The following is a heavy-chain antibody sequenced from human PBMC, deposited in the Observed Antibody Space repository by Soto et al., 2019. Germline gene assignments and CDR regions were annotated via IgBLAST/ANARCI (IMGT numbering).Heavy chain of an antibody. CDR2: ISAYNGNT. V-gene: IGHV1-18*01. Sequence: QVQLVQSGAEVKKPGASVKVSCKASGYTFTSYGISWVRQAPGQGLEWMGWISAYNGNTNYAQKLQGRVTMTTDTSTSTAYMELRSLRSDDTAVYYSARVPQAAGDKYYFDYWGQGTLVTVSS. D-gene: IGHD6-13*01. CDR3: ARVPQAAGDKYYFDY. CDR1: GYTFTSYG. J-gene: IGHJ4*02.